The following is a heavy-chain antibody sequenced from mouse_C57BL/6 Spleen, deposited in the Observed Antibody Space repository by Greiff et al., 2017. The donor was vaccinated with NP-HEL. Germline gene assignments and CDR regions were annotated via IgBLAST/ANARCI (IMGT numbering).Heavy chain of an antibody. V-gene: IGHV1-7*01. Sequence: QVQLQQSGAELAKPGASVKLSCKASGYTFTSYWMHWVKQRPGQGLEWIGYINPSSGYTKYTQKFKDKATLTADKSSSTAYMQLSSLTYEDSAVYYCARKYYGRDYAMEDWGQGTTVTVSS. CDR1: GYTFTSYW. CDR2: INPSSGYT. CDR3: ARKYYGRDYAMED. J-gene: IGHJ4*01. D-gene: IGHD1-2*01.